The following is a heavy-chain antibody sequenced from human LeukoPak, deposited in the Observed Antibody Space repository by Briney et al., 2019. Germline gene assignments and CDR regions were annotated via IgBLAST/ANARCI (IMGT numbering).Heavy chain of an antibody. Sequence: SVKVSCKASGGTFSSYAISWVRQAPGLGLEGMGGIFPIFGTANYAQKFQGRVTITTDESTSTAYMELSSLRSEDTAVYYCARDSSIVGAPGYFDYWGQGTLVTVSS. CDR3: ARDSSIVGAPGYFDY. V-gene: IGHV1-69*05. CDR1: GGTFSSYA. J-gene: IGHJ4*02. D-gene: IGHD1-26*01. CDR2: IFPIFGTA.